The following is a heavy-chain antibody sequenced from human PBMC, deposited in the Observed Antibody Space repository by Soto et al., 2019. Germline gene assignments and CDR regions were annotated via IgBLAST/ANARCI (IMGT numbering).Heavy chain of an antibody. CDR1: GGTFSSYA. CDR3: ASKGYNTDYYYYYGMDV. J-gene: IGHJ6*02. Sequence: SVKVSCKASGGTFSSYAISWVRQAPGQGLEWMGGIIPIFGTANYAQKFQGRVTITADESTSTAYMELSSLRSEDTAVYYCASKGYNTDYYYYYGMDVWGQGTTVTVSS. V-gene: IGHV1-69*13. CDR2: IIPIFGTA. D-gene: IGHD5-12*01.